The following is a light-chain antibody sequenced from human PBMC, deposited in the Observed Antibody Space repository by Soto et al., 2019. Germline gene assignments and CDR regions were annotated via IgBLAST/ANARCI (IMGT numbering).Light chain of an antibody. CDR2: SNN. V-gene: IGLV1-44*01. CDR1: SSNIGSNT. CDR3: AAWDDSLNALV. J-gene: IGLJ2*01. Sequence: VLTQPPSASGTPGQRVTISCSGSSSNIGSNTVNWYQQLPGTAPKLLIYSNNQRPSGVPDRFSGSKSGTSASLAISGLQSEDEADYYCAAWDDSLNALVFGGGTKVTVL.